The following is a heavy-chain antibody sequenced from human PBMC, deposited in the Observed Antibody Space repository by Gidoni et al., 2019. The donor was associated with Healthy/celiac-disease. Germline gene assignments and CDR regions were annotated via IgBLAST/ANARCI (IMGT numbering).Heavy chain of an antibody. CDR3: ARVPRWGFYFDY. CDR1: GFTFSSYS. CDR2: ISSSSSTI. D-gene: IGHD3-16*01. J-gene: IGHJ4*02. Sequence: LQPLESGGGSVQPGGCLSLSCAAAGFTFSSYSMNWVRQAPGKGLEWVSYISSSSSTIYYADSVKGRFTISRDNAKNSLYLQRNSLRDEDTAVYYCARVPRWGFYFDYWGQGTLVTVSS. V-gene: IGHV3-48*02.